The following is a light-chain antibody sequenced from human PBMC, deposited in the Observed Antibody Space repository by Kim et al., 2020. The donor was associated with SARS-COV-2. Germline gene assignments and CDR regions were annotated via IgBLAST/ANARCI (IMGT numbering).Light chain of an antibody. Sequence: GKTVTIACTRSSGSIASNYVQRYQQRPGSAPTAVIFEDKQRPSGVPDRFSGSIDSSSNSASLTISGLKTEDEADYYCQSYDTANRVFGGGTQLTVL. V-gene: IGLV6-57*03. CDR2: EDK. CDR1: SGSIASNY. J-gene: IGLJ3*02. CDR3: QSYDTANRV.